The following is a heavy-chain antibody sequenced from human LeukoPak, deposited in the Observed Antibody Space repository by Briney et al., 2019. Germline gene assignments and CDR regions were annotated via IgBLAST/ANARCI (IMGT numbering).Heavy chain of an antibody. V-gene: IGHV3-23*01. D-gene: IGHD2-21*02. CDR3: VKCDTNGAHFDY. J-gene: IGHJ4*02. Sequence: GGSLRLSCAASGFTFSNDVMAWVRQAPGKGLEWVSGISGSGFTTYYADSVKGRFTTSRDNAKNTLYLQMNTLRAEDTAVYYCVKCDTNGAHFDYWGQGTLVTVSS. CDR1: GFTFSNDV. CDR2: ISGSGFTT.